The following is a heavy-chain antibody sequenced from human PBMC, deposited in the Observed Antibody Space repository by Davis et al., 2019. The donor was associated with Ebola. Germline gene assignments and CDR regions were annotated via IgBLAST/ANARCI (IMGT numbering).Heavy chain of an antibody. J-gene: IGHJ3*01. D-gene: IGHD1-26*01. V-gene: IGHV3-23*01. CDR3: AKATSNVWFDV. CDR2: LGLSADT. CDR1: GFIFSSYV. Sequence: GGSLRLSCAASGFIFSSYVMSWVRQAPGKGLEWVSTLGLSADTYYADSVKGRFTIPRDNSKTTLHLQMNSLRVEDTAIYYCAKATSNVWFDVWVQGTMVTVSS.